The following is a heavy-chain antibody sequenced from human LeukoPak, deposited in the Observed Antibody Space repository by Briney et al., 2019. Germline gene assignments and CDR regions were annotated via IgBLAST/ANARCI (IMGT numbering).Heavy chain of an antibody. CDR1: VGSISSYY. Sequence: KSSETLSLTCTVSVGSISSYYWSWIRQPPGKGLGWIGYIYYSGSTNYNPSLKSRVTISVDTSKNQFSLKLSSVTAADTAVYYCARRVNYYGSGSYYFDPWGQGTLVTVSS. CDR3: ARRVNYYGSGSYYFDP. V-gene: IGHV4-59*08. D-gene: IGHD3-10*01. J-gene: IGHJ5*02. CDR2: IYYSGST.